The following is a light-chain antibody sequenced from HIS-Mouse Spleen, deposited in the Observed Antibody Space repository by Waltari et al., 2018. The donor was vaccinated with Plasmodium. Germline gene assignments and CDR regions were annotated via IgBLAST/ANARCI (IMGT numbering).Light chain of an antibody. CDR1: SSDVGSYNL. CDR2: EGS. V-gene: IGLV2-23*01. J-gene: IGLJ1*01. CDR3: CSYAGSSTYV. Sequence: QSALTQPASVSGSPGQSLTISCTGTSSDVGSYNLAYWYQQHPGNAPKLMIDEGSKRPSGVRNRYAVSKTGNTAYLTIAVLQAEDEADYYCCSYAGSSTYVFGTGTKVTVL.